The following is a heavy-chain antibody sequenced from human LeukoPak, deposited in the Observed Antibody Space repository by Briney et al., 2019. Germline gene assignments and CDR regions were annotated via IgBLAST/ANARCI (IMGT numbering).Heavy chain of an antibody. J-gene: IGHJ6*02. CDR1: GGSISSSSYY. Sequence: SETLSLTCTVSGGSISSSSYYWGWIRQPPGKGLEWIGSIYYSGSTYYNPSLKSRVTISVDTSKNQFSLKLSSVTAADTAVYYCARHDLVAAMVESCGMDVWGQGTTATVSS. CDR2: IYYSGST. D-gene: IGHD5-18*01. V-gene: IGHV4-39*01. CDR3: ARHDLVAAMVESCGMDV.